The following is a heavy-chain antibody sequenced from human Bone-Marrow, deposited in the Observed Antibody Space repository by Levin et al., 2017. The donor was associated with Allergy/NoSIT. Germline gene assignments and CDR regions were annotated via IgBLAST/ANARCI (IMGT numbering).Heavy chain of an antibody. CDR3: ARRRPAAIYYYYYYGMDV. Sequence: GASVKVSCKASGYTFTGYYMHWVRQAPGQGLEWMGRINPNSGGTNYAQKFQGRVTMTRDTSISTAYMELSRLRSDDTAVYYCARRRPAAIYYYYYYGMDVWGQGTTVTVSS. CDR2: INPNSGGT. D-gene: IGHD2-2*01. CDR1: GYTFTGYY. V-gene: IGHV1-2*06. J-gene: IGHJ6*02.